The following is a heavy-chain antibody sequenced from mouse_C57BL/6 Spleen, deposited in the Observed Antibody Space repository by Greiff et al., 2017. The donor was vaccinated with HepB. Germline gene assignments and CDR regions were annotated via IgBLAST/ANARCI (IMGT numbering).Heavy chain of an antibody. CDR3: ARSVYRRVDYAMDY. V-gene: IGHV1-82*01. D-gene: IGHD6-1*01. Sequence: VQLQQSGPELVKPGASVKISCKASGYAFSSSWMNWVKQRPGKGLEWIGRIYPGDGDTNYNGKFKGKATLTADKSSSTAYMQLSSLTSEDSAVYFCARSVYRRVDYAMDYWGQGTSVTVSS. CDR1: GYAFSSSW. CDR2: IYPGDGDT. J-gene: IGHJ4*01.